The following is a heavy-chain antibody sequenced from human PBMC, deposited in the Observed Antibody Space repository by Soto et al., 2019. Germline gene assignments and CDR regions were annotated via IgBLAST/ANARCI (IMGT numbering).Heavy chain of an antibody. D-gene: IGHD3-10*01. CDR1: GGSISSYY. CDR3: ARVWGGAFDI. Sequence: SETLCLTCTVSGGSISSYYWSWIRQPPGKGLEWIGYIYYSGSTYYNPSLKSRVTMSADTSKNQFSLKLSSVTAADTAVYYCARVWGGAFDIWGQGTMVTV. V-gene: IGHV4-59*01. CDR2: IYYSGST. J-gene: IGHJ3*02.